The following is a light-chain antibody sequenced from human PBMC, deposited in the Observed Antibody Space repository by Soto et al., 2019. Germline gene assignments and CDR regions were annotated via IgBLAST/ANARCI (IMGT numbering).Light chain of an antibody. J-gene: IGLJ2*01. CDR1: SSNIGSNT. Sequence: QSLLTQPPSASGTPGHRVTISCSGGSSNIGSNTVNWYQHLPGAAPKLLIYGNDQRPSGVPDRCSGSKSGTSVFLAISGLQSEDEADYYCTAWDYSLRAVLFGGGTKLTVL. V-gene: IGLV1-44*01. CDR3: TAWDYSLRAVL. CDR2: GND.